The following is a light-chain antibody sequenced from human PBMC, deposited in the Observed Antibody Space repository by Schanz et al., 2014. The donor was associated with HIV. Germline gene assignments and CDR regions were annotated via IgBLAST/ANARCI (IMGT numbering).Light chain of an antibody. CDR3: QQYSDWPPST. CDR1: QSVSSSY. J-gene: IGKJ2*01. Sequence: EIVMTQSPATLSVSPGERATLSCRASQSVSSSYLASHHQKPGQAPSLLMYGASTRAAGLPVRFSGRGSGTEFTLTISGLQSEDLALYYCQQYSDWPPSTFGQGTKVEIK. V-gene: IGKV3D-15*01. CDR2: GAS.